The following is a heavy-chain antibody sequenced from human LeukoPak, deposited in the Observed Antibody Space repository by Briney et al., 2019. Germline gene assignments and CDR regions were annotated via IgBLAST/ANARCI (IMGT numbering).Heavy chain of an antibody. J-gene: IGHJ5*02. V-gene: IGHV4-38-2*02. Sequence: SETLSLTCTVSGYSISSGYYWGWIRQPPGKGLEWIGSIYHSGSTYYNPSLKSRVTISVDTSKNQFSLWLTSVTAADTAVYYCARTYYGDNWFDPWGQGTLVTVSS. D-gene: IGHD3-10*01. CDR1: GYSISSGYY. CDR3: ARTYYGDNWFDP. CDR2: IYHSGST.